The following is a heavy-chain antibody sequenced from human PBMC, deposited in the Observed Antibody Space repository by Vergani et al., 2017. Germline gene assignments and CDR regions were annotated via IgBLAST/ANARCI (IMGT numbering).Heavy chain of an antibody. J-gene: IGHJ4*02. CDR1: GYSFTTYD. CDR2: INPNSGNT. D-gene: IGHD1-14*01. Sequence: QVQLVQSGAEVKKPGASVKLSCKASGYSFTTYDINWVRQALGHGLEWVGWINPNSGNTGYARGFEGRVTITRDTAISTAYMELSGLYSDDTAVYYCTRGLPRTLTTETYYFVDWGQGTLVSVSP. CDR3: TRGLPRTLTTETYYFVD. V-gene: IGHV1-8*03.